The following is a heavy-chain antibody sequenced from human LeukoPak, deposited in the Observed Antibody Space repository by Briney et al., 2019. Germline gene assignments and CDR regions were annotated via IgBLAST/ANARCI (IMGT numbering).Heavy chain of an antibody. V-gene: IGHV3-74*01. CDR1: GFIFSFYC. CDR3: VRDFRSADY. J-gene: IGHJ4*02. Sequence: GGSLRLSCAASGFIFSFYCMHWVRQAPGKGPMWVSRICPDGTGISYADSVKARFTTSRDNAKDTVYLQMNSLREEDTAVYYCVRDFRSADYWGQGTLVTVSS. CDR2: ICPDGTGI.